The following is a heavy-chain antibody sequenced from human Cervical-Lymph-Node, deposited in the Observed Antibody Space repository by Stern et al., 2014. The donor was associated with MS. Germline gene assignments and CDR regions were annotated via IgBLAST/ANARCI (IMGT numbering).Heavy chain of an antibody. CDR3: ASIGAVATTYYYYYGMDV. V-gene: IGHV4-38-2*02. CDR1: GYSISSGYY. J-gene: IGHJ6*02. D-gene: IGHD5-12*01. CDR2: IYHSGRT. Sequence: QVQLQESGPGLVKPSETLSLTCTVSGYSISSGYYWGWIRQPPGKGLEWIGSIYHSGRTSYHPSLKSRVTISVDTPKNQFSQHPRSVTAADTAVYYCASIGAVATTYYYYYGMDVWGQGTTVTVSS.